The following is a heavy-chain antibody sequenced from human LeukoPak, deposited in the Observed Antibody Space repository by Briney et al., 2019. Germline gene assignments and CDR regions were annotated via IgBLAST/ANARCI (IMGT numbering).Heavy chain of an antibody. J-gene: IGHJ4*02. D-gene: IGHD4-17*01. Sequence: GGSLRLSCAASGFTFSSYGMHWVRQAPGKGLEWVAFIRYDGSNKYYADSVKGRFTISRDNSKNTLYLQMNSLRAEDTAVYYCARDRQDDYGDLEPFDYWGQGTLVTVSS. CDR1: GFTFSSYG. CDR3: ARDRQDDYGDLEPFDY. CDR2: IRYDGSNK. V-gene: IGHV3-30*02.